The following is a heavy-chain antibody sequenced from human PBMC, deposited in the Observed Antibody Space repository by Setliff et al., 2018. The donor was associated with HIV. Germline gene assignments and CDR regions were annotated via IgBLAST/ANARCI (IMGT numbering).Heavy chain of an antibody. CDR1: GGTFSSYA. V-gene: IGHV1-69*04. Sequence: SVKVSCKASGGTFSSYAISWVRQAPGQGPEWMGRIIPMFGKANYAQKFQARVTITADKSTSTAYMELSSLRSEDTAVYYCARDKDAIYYGSGSFFYYYDMDVWGQGTTVTVSS. J-gene: IGHJ6*02. D-gene: IGHD3-10*01. CDR2: IIPMFGKA. CDR3: ARDKDAIYYGSGSFFYYYDMDV.